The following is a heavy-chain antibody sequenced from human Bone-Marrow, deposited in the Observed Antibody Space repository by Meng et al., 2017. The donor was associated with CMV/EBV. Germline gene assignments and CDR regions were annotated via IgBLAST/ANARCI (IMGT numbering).Heavy chain of an antibody. V-gene: IGHV3-21*01. Sequence: GESLKISCAASGFTFSSYSMNWVRQAPGKGLEWVSSISSSSSYIYYADSVKGRFTISRDNAKNSLYLQMNSLRAEDTAVYYCAREPRYYYDSTHAFDIWGQGTVVTVSS. CDR3: AREPRYYYDSTHAFDI. CDR1: GFTFSSYS. D-gene: IGHD3-22*01. J-gene: IGHJ3*02. CDR2: ISSSSSYI.